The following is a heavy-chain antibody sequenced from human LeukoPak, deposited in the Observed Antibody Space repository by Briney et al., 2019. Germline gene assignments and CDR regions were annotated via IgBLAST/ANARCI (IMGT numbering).Heavy chain of an antibody. J-gene: IGHJ4*02. Sequence: SETLSLTCAVYGGSFGGYYWSWIRQPPGKGLEWIGEINHSGSTNYNPSLKSRVTISVDTSKNQFSLRLSSVTAADTAVYYCARRYPPNYYGSGSYFGYWGQGTLVTVSS. CDR3: ARRYPPNYYGSGSYFGY. CDR2: INHSGST. CDR1: GGSFGGYY. V-gene: IGHV4-34*01. D-gene: IGHD3-10*01.